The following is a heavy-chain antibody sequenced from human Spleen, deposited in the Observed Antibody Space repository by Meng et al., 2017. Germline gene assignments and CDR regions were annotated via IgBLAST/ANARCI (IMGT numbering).Heavy chain of an antibody. CDR3: TTAVGATTSCDY. J-gene: IGHJ4*02. CDR2: IKSKTDGGTT. V-gene: IGHV3-15*01. D-gene: IGHD1-26*01. CDR1: GFTFSNAW. Sequence: GESLKISCAASGFTFSNAWMSWVRQAPGKGLEWVGRIKSKTDGGTTDYAAPVKGRFTISRDDSKNTLYLQMNSLKTEDTAVYYCTTAVGATTSCDYWGQGTLVTVSS.